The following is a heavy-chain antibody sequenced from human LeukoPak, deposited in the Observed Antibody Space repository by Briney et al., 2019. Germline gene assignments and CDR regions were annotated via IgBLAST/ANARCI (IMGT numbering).Heavy chain of an antibody. Sequence: GGSLRLSCAASGFTFSSYSMNWVRQAPGKGLEWVSSISSSSSYIYYADSVKGRFTISRDNAKNSLYLQMNSPRAEDTAVYYCARDNVDTAKFYYFDYWGQGTLVTVSS. CDR1: GFTFSSYS. CDR3: ARDNVDTAKFYYFDY. CDR2: ISSSSSYI. V-gene: IGHV3-21*01. J-gene: IGHJ4*02. D-gene: IGHD5-18*01.